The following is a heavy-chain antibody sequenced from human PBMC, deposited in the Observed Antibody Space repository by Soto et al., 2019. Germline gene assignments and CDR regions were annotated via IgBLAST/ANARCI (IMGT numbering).Heavy chain of an antibody. Sequence: SETLSLTCTVSGGSISSYYWSWIRQPPGKGLEWIGYIYYSGSTNHNPSLKSRVTISIDTSKNQFSLHLRSVTAADTAVYYCARLKGAFFITTYNWFDPWGQGTPVTVSS. V-gene: IGHV4-59*08. CDR2: IYYSGST. CDR1: GGSISSYY. J-gene: IGHJ5*02. CDR3: ARLKGAFFITTYNWFDP. D-gene: IGHD3-22*01.